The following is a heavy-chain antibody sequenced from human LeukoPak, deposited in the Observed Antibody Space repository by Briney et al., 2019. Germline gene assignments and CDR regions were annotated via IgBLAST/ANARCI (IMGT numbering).Heavy chain of an antibody. CDR2: IGDSGSDT. Sequence: PGGSLRLSCAASGFAFSNYAMSWVRRAPGKGLEWVSAIGDSGSDTYFADSVKGRFTISRDNSKNTLYLQMNSLRAEDTAVYYCAKDSVQVPAGWFDTWGQGTLVTVSS. CDR1: GFAFSNYA. J-gene: IGHJ5*02. CDR3: AKDSVQVPAGWFDT. D-gene: IGHD2-2*01. V-gene: IGHV3-23*01.